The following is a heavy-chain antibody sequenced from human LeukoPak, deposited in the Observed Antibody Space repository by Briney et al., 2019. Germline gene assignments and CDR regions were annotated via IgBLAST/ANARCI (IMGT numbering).Heavy chain of an antibody. Sequence: PGGTLRLSCAASGFTFSSYSMNWVRQAPGKGLEWVSSISSSSSYIYYADSVKGRFTISGDNAKNSLYLQMNSLRAEDTAVYYCARSGGLAARQENWFDPWGQGTLVTVSS. V-gene: IGHV3-21*01. D-gene: IGHD6-6*01. CDR2: ISSSSSYI. CDR3: ARSGGLAARQENWFDP. CDR1: GFTFSSYS. J-gene: IGHJ5*02.